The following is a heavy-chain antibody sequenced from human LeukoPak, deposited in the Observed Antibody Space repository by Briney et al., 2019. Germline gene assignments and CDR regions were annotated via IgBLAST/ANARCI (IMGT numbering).Heavy chain of an antibody. J-gene: IGHJ4*02. CDR1: GYTFIGYC. CDR2: TNPKRGAT. Sequence: ASVKVSCKTSGYTFIGYCIYWVRQAPGQGLEWMGWTNPKRGATNYAQKFQGRVTMTRDTSISTGYMELSGLTSDDTAVYYCARDDTNGFSPDYWGQGTLVTVSS. V-gene: IGHV1-2*02. CDR3: ARDDTNGFSPDY. D-gene: IGHD2-8*01.